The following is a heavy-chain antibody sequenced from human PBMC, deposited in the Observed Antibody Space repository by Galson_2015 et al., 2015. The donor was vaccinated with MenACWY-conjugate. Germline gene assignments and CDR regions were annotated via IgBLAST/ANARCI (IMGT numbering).Heavy chain of an antibody. Sequence: QSGEEVTEPGESLRISCTGSGYRFTDYWLGWVRQMPGKSLEWMGIIYPGDSDTRYSPSFQGKVNISAAKSISPAYLQWSRLQDSDTAMYYCAGRKAELNWFDPWGQGTLVTVSS. J-gene: IGHJ5*02. CDR2: IYPGDSDT. D-gene: IGHD1-1*01. V-gene: IGHV5-51*01. CDR3: AGRKAELNWFDP. CDR1: GYRFTDYW.